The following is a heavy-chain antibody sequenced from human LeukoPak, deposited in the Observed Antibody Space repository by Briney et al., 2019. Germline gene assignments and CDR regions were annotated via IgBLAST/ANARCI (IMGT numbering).Heavy chain of an antibody. CDR1: GGSIRSTSYY. CDR2: IYYSGST. D-gene: IGHD3-16*02. J-gene: IGHJ5*02. Sequence: SETLSLTCTVSGGSIRSTSYYWGWIRQPPGKGLEWIGSIYYSGSTYYNPSLESRVTMSLDTSKNQFSLKLSPVTAADTAVYYCARDENGYVWGSFRAWGQGTLVTVSS. V-gene: IGHV4-39*07. CDR3: ARDENGYVWGSFRA.